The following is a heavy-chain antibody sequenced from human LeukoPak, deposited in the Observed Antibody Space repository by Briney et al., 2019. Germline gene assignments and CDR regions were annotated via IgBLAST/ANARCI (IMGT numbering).Heavy chain of an antibody. CDR2: IYGGGDT. CDR3: ARGDYDFWSGYPSDY. D-gene: IGHD3-3*01. V-gene: IGHV3-53*01. CDR1: GFTVPDNY. Sequence: PGGSLRLSCAASGFTVPDNYMNWVRQSSGKGLEGVSVIYGGGDTNYADSVKGRFTISRDNSKNTLFLQMNSLRAEDTAVYYCARGDYDFWSGYPSDYWGQGTLVTVSS. J-gene: IGHJ4*02.